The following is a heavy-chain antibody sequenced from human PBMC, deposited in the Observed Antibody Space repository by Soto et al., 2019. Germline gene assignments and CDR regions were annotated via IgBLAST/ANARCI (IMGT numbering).Heavy chain of an antibody. V-gene: IGHV4-39*01. D-gene: IGHD5-18*01. J-gene: IGHJ4*02. Sequence: SETLSLTCTVSGGSISSSSYYWGWIRQPPGKGLEWIGSIYYSGSTYYNPSLKSRVTISVDTSKNQFSLKLSSVTAADTDVYYCARLETAMVTIDYWGQGTLVT. CDR1: GGSISSSSYY. CDR3: ARLETAMVTIDY. CDR2: IYYSGST.